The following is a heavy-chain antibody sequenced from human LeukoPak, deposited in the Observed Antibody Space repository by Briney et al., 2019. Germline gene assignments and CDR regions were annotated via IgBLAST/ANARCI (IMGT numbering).Heavy chain of an antibody. CDR2: IYYSGST. CDR1: GGSISSGGYY. J-gene: IGHJ1*01. D-gene: IGHD3-22*01. CDR3: ARGIGVYYYDSSGYYPSGYFQH. V-gene: IGHV4-31*03. Sequence: SQTLSLTCTVSGGSISSGGYYWSWIRQHPGKGLEWIGYIYYSGSTYYNPSLKSRVTTSVDTSKNQFSLKLSSVTAADTAVYYCARGIGVYYYDSSGYYPSGYFQHWGQGTLVTVSS.